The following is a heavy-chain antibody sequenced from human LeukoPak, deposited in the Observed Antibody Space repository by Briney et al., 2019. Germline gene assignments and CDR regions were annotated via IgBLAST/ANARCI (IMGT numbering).Heavy chain of an antibody. D-gene: IGHD6-19*01. CDR2: ISSSGDYT. Sequence: GGSLRLSCTASGFSFSDEYMSWIRQAPGQGLEWVSYISSSGDYTNHADSVKGRFTISRDNAKNSLYLQMNILRAEDTAVYYCARSRGAGPGAHFDYWGQGILVTVSS. J-gene: IGHJ4*02. V-gene: IGHV3-11*03. CDR3: ARSRGAGPGAHFDY. CDR1: GFSFSDEY.